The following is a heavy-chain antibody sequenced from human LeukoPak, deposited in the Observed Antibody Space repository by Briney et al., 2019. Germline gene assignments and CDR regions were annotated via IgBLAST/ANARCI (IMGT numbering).Heavy chain of an antibody. J-gene: IGHJ4*02. V-gene: IGHV3-13*03. Sequence: PGGSLRLSCAACGFTFSSYDMHWVRKATGKGLEWVSAIGTAGDTYYPGSVKGQFTISRENAKNSLYLQMNSLRAEDTAVYYCARGQWESPSNFDYWGQGTLVTVSS. CDR2: IGTAGDT. CDR1: GFTFSSYD. D-gene: IGHD1-26*01. CDR3: ARGQWESPSNFDY.